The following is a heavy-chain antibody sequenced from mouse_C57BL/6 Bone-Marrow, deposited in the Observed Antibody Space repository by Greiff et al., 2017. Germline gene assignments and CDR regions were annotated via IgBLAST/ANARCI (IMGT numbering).Heavy chain of an antibody. CDR3: ARENYGSSYWFAY. Sequence: QVQLQQPGAALVMPGASVKLSCKASGSTFTSYWMHWVKQRPGQGLEWIGEIAPSDSYTNYNQKFKGKATLTVDKSSSTAYMQLSSLTSEDSAVYYCARENYGSSYWFAYWGQGTLVTVSA. D-gene: IGHD1-1*01. J-gene: IGHJ3*01. CDR2: IAPSDSYT. V-gene: IGHV1-69*01. CDR1: GSTFTSYW.